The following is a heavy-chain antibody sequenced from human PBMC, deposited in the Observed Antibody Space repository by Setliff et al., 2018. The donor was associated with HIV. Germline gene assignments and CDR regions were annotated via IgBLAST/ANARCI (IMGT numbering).Heavy chain of an antibody. Sequence: VASVKVSCKASGYTFTAYYMHWVRQAPGQGLEWMGIINPSGGGTNFAQKFKGRVTMTRDTSTSTVYMELNSLRSEDTAVYYCARVHDGTTTGAFDIWGQGTLVTVSS. CDR1: GYTFTAYY. CDR2: INPSGGGT. D-gene: IGHD3-22*01. V-gene: IGHV1-46*01. CDR3: ARVHDGTTTGAFDI. J-gene: IGHJ3*02.